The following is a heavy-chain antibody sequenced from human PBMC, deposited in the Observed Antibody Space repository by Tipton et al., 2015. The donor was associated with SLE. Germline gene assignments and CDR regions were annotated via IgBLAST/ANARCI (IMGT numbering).Heavy chain of an antibody. CDR2: IYTSGST. Sequence: TLSLTCTVSGGSISSGSYYWSWIRQPAGKGLEWIGRIYTSGSTNYNPSLKSRVTISVDTSKNQFSLKLSSVTAADTAVYYCARGRFFYYMDVWGKGTTVTVPS. J-gene: IGHJ6*03. CDR3: ARGRFFYYMDV. V-gene: IGHV4-61*02. CDR1: GGSISSGSYY. D-gene: IGHD3-3*01.